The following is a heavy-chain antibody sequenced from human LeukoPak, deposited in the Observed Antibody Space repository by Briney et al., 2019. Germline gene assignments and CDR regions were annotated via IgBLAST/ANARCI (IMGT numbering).Heavy chain of an antibody. CDR2: TYYRSKWYN. J-gene: IGHJ6*03. V-gene: IGHV6-1*01. CDR1: GDSVSSNSAA. CDR3: ARVITMVRGALYYMDV. Sequence: SQTLSLTCAISGDSVSSNSAAWNWIRQSPSRGLEWLGRTYYRSKWYNDYAVSVKSRITINPDTSKNQFSLQLNSVTPEDTAVYYRARVITMVRGALYYMDVWGKGTTVTVSS. D-gene: IGHD3-10*01.